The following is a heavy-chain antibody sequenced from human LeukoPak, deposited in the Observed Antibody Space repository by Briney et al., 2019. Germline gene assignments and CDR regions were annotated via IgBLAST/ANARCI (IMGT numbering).Heavy chain of an antibody. CDR2: IYHSGST. CDR1: GGSISGGDFH. D-gene: IGHD3-9*01. J-gene: IGHJ3*02. V-gene: IGHV4-30-4*01. CDR3: ARTRYDILTGYCLDI. Sequence: PSQTLPLTCTVSGGSISGGDFHWNWIRQPPGKGLEWIGYIYHSGSTYYNPSLRSRLTISLDTSKNQVSLKLSSVTAADTAVYYCARTRYDILTGYCLDIWGQGTRVTVSS.